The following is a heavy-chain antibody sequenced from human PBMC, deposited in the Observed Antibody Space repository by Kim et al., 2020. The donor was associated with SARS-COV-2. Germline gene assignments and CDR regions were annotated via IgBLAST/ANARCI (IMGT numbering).Heavy chain of an antibody. Sequence: SETLSLTCTVSGASLTSTPYSWGWLRQPPGRGLEWIGSVYYSGSTFYSPSLKSRLTISVDTSKNQFSLRLTSVPAADTAVYFCTSGGHEDRSALPIGYWGQGTLVTVSA. CDR2: VYYSGST. J-gene: IGHJ4*02. CDR1: GASLTSTPYS. V-gene: IGHV4-39*07. D-gene: IGHD3-16*01. CDR3: TSGGHEDRSALPIGY.